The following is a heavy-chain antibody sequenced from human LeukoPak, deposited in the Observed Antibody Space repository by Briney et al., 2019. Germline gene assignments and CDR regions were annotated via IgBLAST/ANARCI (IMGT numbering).Heavy chain of an antibody. Sequence: SETLSLTCAVYGGSFSGYYWSWLRQPPGKGLEWIGEINHSGSTNYNPSLKSRVTISVDTSKNQFSLKLSSVTAADTAVYYRARDRYYDSSGTRRHWYFDLWGRGTLVTVSS. CDR1: GGSFSGYY. CDR3: ARDRYYDSSGTRRHWYFDL. CDR2: INHSGST. J-gene: IGHJ2*01. D-gene: IGHD3-22*01. V-gene: IGHV4-34*01.